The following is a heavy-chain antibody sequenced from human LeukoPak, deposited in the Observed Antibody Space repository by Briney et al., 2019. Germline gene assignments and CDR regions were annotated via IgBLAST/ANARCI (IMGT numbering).Heavy chain of an antibody. D-gene: IGHD5-12*01. CDR1: GYTFTSYY. Sequence: ASVKVSCKASGYTFTSYYMHWVRQAPGQGLEWMGIINPSGGSTSYAQRFQGRVTMTRDMSTSTVHMELSSLRSEDTAVYYCARAPGGDIVATYWGQGTLVTVSS. CDR2: INPSGGST. CDR3: ARAPGGDIVATY. J-gene: IGHJ4*02. V-gene: IGHV1-46*01.